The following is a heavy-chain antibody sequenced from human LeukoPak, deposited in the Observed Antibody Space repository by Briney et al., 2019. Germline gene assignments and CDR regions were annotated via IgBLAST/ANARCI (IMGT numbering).Heavy chain of an antibody. D-gene: IGHD1-26*01. CDR1: GFTFSSYS. CDR3: AKDRGNYWDAFDV. Sequence: PGGSLRLSCAASGFTFSSYSMNWVRQAPGKGLEWVSSISSSSSYIYYADSVKGRFTISRDNAKNSLYLQMNSLRAEDTAVYYCAKDRGNYWDAFDVWGQGTMVIVSS. V-gene: IGHV3-21*04. CDR2: ISSSSSYI. J-gene: IGHJ3*01.